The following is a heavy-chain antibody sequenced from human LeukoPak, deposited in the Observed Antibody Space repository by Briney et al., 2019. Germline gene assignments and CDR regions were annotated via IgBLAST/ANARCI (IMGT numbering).Heavy chain of an antibody. CDR3: ARGVEYSSPGVDYYYYYMDV. Sequence: ASVKVSCKASGYTFTSYDINWVSQATGQELGWLGWMNPNRGNTGDAQKFQGGVTMTRNTSISTAYMELSSLRSEDTAVYYCARGVEYSSPGVDYYYYYMDVWGKGTTVTVSS. V-gene: IGHV1-8*01. CDR1: GYTFTSYD. D-gene: IGHD6-6*01. CDR2: MNPNRGNT. J-gene: IGHJ6*03.